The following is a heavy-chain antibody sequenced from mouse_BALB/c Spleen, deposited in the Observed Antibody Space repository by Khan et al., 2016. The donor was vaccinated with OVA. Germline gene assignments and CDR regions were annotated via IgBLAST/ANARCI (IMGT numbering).Heavy chain of an antibody. CDR2: INTYTGEP. CDR3: ARGASYWYFDV. CDR1: GYTFTNYG. V-gene: IGHV9-1*02. J-gene: IGHJ1*01. Sequence: QIQLVQSGPELKKPGETVKISCKASGYTFTNYGMNWVKQAPGKGLKWMGWINTYTGEPTYTGDFKGRIAFSLEHSASTACWQINNLKKEYMATYFCARGASYWYFDVWGAGTTFTVSS.